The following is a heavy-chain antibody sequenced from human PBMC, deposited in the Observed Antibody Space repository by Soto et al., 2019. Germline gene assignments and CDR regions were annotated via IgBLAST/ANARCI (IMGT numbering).Heavy chain of an antibody. J-gene: IGHJ4*02. CDR3: ARRDFWSGIDY. D-gene: IGHD3-3*01. Sequence: GGSLRLSCAASGFTFSSYSMNWVRQAPGKGLEWVSSISSSSSYIYYADSVKGRFTISRDNAKNSLYLQMNSLSAEDTAVYYCARRDFWSGIDYWGQGTLVTVSS. CDR2: ISSSSSYI. CDR1: GFTFSSYS. V-gene: IGHV3-21*01.